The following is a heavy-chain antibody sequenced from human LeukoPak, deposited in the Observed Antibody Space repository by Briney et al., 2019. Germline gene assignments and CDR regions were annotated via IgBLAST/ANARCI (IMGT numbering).Heavy chain of an antibody. Sequence: ASVKVSCKASGYTFTSYGLHRVRQAPGQRLEWMGWINPDNGDTKYSEKLQGRVTITRDTSASTAYMELSSLRSADTAIYYCARVGGSGSLRWFDPWGQGTLVTVFS. CDR2: INPDNGDT. CDR3: ARVGGSGSLRWFDP. D-gene: IGHD3-10*01. V-gene: IGHV1-3*01. J-gene: IGHJ5*02. CDR1: GYTFTSYG.